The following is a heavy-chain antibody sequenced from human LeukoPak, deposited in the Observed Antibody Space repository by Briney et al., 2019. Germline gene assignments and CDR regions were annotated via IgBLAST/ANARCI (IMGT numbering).Heavy chain of an antibody. CDR2: ISGSGGST. CDR3: ITDLQWLRDFWSGYYTFDY. D-gene: IGHD3-3*01. Sequence: GGSLRLSCAASGFTFSSYAMSWVRQAPGKGLEWVSAISGSGGSTYYADSVKGRFTISRDNSKNALYLQMNSLRAEDTAVYYCITDLQWLRDFWSGYYTFDYWGQGTLVTVSS. CDR1: GFTFSSYA. V-gene: IGHV3-23*01. J-gene: IGHJ4*02.